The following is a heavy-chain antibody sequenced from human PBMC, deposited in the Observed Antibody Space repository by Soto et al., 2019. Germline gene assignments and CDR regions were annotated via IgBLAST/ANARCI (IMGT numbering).Heavy chain of an antibody. CDR2: IYHSGST. J-gene: IGHJ6*02. CDR1: GGSISSSNW. V-gene: IGHV4-4*02. D-gene: IGHD3-9*01. Sequence: SETLSLTCAVSGGSISSSNWWSWVRQPPGKGLEWIGEIYHSGSTNYNPSLKSRVTISVDKSKNQFSLKLSSVTAADTAVYYCARNYDILTGYQGAYYYYGMDVCGQGTTVT. CDR3: ARNYDILTGYQGAYYYYGMDV.